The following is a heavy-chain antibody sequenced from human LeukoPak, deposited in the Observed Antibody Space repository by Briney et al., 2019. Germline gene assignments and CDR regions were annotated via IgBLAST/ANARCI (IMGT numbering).Heavy chain of an antibody. CDR3: AKDDIVVVPAAPGY. Sequence: PSETLSLTCTVPGGSISSGSYYWSWIRQPAGKGLEWIGRIYTSGSTNYNPSLKSRVTISVDTSKNQFSLKLSSVTAADTAVYYCAKDDIVVVPAAPGYWGQGTLVTVSS. D-gene: IGHD2-2*01. J-gene: IGHJ4*02. CDR1: GGSISSGSYY. CDR2: IYTSGST. V-gene: IGHV4-61*02.